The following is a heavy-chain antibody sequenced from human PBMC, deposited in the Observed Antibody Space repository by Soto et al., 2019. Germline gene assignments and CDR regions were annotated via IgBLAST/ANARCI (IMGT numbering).Heavy chain of an antibody. CDR3: ASKIFGVGGFDP. D-gene: IGHD3-3*01. Sequence: EGRLVESGGGLVKPGASLSLSCEASGFSFGPTTMIWVRQAPGKGLEWVSSITSSSYYIYYADSVKGRFTVSRDNAKNSLSLQMDSLTDEDTAVYYCASKIFGVGGFDPWGQGTLVFVSS. J-gene: IGHJ5*02. V-gene: IGHV3-21*01. CDR2: ITSSSYYI. CDR1: GFSFGPTT.